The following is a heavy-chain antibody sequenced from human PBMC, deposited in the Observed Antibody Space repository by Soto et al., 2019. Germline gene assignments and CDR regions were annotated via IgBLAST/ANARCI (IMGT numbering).Heavy chain of an antibody. Sequence: HPGGSLRLSCAASGFTFSSYWMHWVRQAPGKGLVWVSRISDDGSSTTYADSVRGRFTISRDTSQNTLYLQMNSLRADDTAIYYCARWSYLDYWGQGTRVTVSS. V-gene: IGHV3-74*03. CDR3: ARWSYLDY. J-gene: IGHJ4*02. CDR1: GFTFSSYW. D-gene: IGHD3-3*01. CDR2: ISDDGSST.